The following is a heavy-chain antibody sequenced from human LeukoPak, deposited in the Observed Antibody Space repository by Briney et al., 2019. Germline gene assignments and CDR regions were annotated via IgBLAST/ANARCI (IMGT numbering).Heavy chain of an antibody. D-gene: IGHD3-10*01. CDR1: GFTFSSYA. CDR2: ISYDGSNK. CDR3: ASGFYGSGSYRYGMDV. Sequence: PGGSLRLSCAASGFTFSSYAMHWVRQAPGKGLEWVAVISYDGSNKYYADSVKGRFTISRDNSKNTLYLQMNSLRAEDTAVYYCASGFYGSGSYRYGMDVWGQGTTVTVSS. V-gene: IGHV3-30*04. J-gene: IGHJ6*02.